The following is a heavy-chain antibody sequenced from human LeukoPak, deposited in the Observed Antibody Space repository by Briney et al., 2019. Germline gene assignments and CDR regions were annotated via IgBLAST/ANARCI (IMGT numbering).Heavy chain of an antibody. J-gene: IGHJ5*02. CDR3: ARTLVAAPGTKGGP. V-gene: IGHV3-11*03. CDR2: IDGSSTFT. Sequence: GGALRLSCAASGFSFSDYYMSWIPQAPGKGLEWLSYIDGSSTFTNYADSVKGRFTISRDNAKNAMYLQMNSLRAEDSAVYYCARTLVAAPGTKGGPWGQGTLVTVSS. CDR1: GFSFSDYY. D-gene: IGHD6-13*01.